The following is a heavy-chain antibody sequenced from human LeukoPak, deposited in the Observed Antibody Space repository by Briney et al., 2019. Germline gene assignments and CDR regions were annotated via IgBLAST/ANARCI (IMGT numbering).Heavy chain of an antibody. CDR2: ISSSSSYI. CDR3: ARANSGYYYD. J-gene: IGHJ4*02. Sequence: GGSLRLSCAASGFTFSSYSMNWVRQAPGKGLEWVSSISSSSSYIYYADSVKGRFTISRDNAKNSLFLQMNSLRAEDTAVYYCARANSGYYYDWGQGTLVTVSS. V-gene: IGHV3-21*01. D-gene: IGHD3-22*01. CDR1: GFTFSSYS.